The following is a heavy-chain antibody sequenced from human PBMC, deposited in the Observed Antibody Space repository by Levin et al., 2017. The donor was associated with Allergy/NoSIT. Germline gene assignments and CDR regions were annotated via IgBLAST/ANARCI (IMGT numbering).Heavy chain of an antibody. CDR2: ISTSDGST. J-gene: IGHJ5*02. V-gene: IGHV3-23*01. CDR3: AKGYYYGSGSYLNWLDP. D-gene: IGHD3-10*01. CDR1: GFIFSNFA. Sequence: GESLKISCAASGFIFSNFAMSWVRQAPGKGLEWVSAISTSDGSTHYAASVKGRFTISRDNSKNTLYLQMNSLRAEDTALYRCAKGYYYGSGSYLNWLDPWGQGTLVTVSS.